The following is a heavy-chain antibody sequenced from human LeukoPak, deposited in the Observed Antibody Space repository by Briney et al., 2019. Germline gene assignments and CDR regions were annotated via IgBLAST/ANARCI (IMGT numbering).Heavy chain of an antibody. V-gene: IGHV4-61*01. Sequence: KPSETLSLTCTVSGGSVSSGSYYWSWIRQPPGKGLEWIGYIYYSGSTNYNPSLKSRGTISVDTSKNQFSLKLSSVTAADTAVYYCAREQYLAYDVFGFWGQGTMVTVSS. CDR2: IYYSGST. CDR3: AREQYLAYDVFGF. CDR1: GGSVSSGSYY. J-gene: IGHJ3*01. D-gene: IGHD4-11*01.